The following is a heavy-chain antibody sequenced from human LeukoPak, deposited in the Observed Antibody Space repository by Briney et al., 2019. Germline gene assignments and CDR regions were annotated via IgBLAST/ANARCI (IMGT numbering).Heavy chain of an antibody. CDR2: MFHTGST. J-gene: IGHJ4*02. CDR1: GYSISGGYY. Sequence: MPSETLSLTCAVSGYSISGGYYWGWIRHPPGKGLEWIASMFHTGSTYYNPSLKSRVTLSIDTSKNQFSLKMNSLTAADTAVYYCVRDRSGGYSVDYWGQGTLVTVS. V-gene: IGHV4-38-2*02. CDR3: VRDRSGGYSVDY. D-gene: IGHD1-26*01.